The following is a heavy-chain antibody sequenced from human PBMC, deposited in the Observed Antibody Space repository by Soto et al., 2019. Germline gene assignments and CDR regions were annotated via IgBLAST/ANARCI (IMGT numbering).Heavy chain of an antibody. J-gene: IGHJ3*02. CDR3: ARDGDSSSSNAFDI. V-gene: IGHV1-46*01. D-gene: IGHD6-6*01. CDR1: GYGFSIYY. Sequence: ASVNVYWKAAGYGFSIYYMHWGRQAPGQGLEWMGIINPSGGSTSYAQKFQGRVTMTRDTSTSTVYMELSSLRSEDTAVYYCARDGDSSSSNAFDIWGQGTMVTVSS. CDR2: INPSGGST.